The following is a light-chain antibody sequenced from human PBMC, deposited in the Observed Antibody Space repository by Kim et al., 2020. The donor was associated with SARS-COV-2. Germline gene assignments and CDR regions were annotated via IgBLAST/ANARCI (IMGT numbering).Light chain of an antibody. V-gene: IGLV1-44*01. CDR3: AAWDDSLNGRV. CDR1: SSNIGSKT. J-gene: IGLJ3*02. Sequence: ELTQPPSASGTHGQRVTISCSGSSSNIGSKTVNWYQQLPGTAPKLLIYNNNQRPSGVPDRFSGSKSGTSASLAISGLHSEDEADYYCAAWDDSLNGRVFCGGTKVPVL. CDR2: NNN.